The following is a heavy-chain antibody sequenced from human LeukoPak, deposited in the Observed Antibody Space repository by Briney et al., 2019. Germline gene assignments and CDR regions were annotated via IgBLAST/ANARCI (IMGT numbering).Heavy chain of an antibody. J-gene: IGHJ4*02. CDR3: ASIVYSGYDSNDF. CDR2: ISSSSSSYI. D-gene: IGHD5-12*01. Sequence: GGSLRLSCAASGFTFSSYSMNWVRQAPGKGLEWVSSISSSSSSYIYYADSLKGRFTISRDNAKNSLYLQMNSLRAEDTAVYHCASIVYSGYDSNDFWGQGTLVTVSS. V-gene: IGHV3-21*01. CDR1: GFTFSSYS.